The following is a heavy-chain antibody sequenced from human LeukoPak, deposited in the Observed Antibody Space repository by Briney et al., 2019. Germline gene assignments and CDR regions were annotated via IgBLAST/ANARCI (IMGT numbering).Heavy chain of an antibody. CDR3: ARDIRGPYVWGSYRPFDY. CDR1: GFTFSSYS. CDR2: ISSSSSYI. J-gene: IGHJ4*02. Sequence: PGGSLRLSCAASGFTFSSYSMNWVRQAPGKGLEWVSYISSSSSYIYYADSVKGRFTISRDTAKNSLYLQMNSLRAEDTAVYYCARDIRGPYVWGSYRPFDYWGQGTLVTVSS. D-gene: IGHD3-16*02. V-gene: IGHV3-21*01.